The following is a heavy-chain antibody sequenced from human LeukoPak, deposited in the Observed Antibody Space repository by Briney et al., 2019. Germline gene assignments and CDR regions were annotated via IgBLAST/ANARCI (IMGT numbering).Heavy chain of an antibody. CDR1: GGSIGGDY. D-gene: IGHD2-21*01. Sequence: SETLSLTCTVSGGSIGGDYWSWIRQPPGKGLDWVGYIHYTGGTNYNPSLKSRVTISVDTSKNQFSLMLSSVTAADTAVYYCARLQGDSTAVFDFWGQGALVTVSS. J-gene: IGHJ4*02. CDR3: ARLQGDSTAVFDF. V-gene: IGHV4-59*01. CDR2: IHYTGGT.